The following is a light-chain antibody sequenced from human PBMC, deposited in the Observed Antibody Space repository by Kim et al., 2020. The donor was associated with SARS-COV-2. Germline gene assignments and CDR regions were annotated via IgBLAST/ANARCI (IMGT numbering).Light chain of an antibody. CDR3: QQYNGYPRT. Sequence: ASVGDRVPITCRASQSISGLLAWYQQKPGKAPNLLIYKASSLQSGVPSRFSGGGSGTEFTLTISSLQPDDFATYYCQQYNGYPRTFGQGTKVDIK. V-gene: IGKV1-5*03. CDR2: KAS. J-gene: IGKJ1*01. CDR1: QSISGL.